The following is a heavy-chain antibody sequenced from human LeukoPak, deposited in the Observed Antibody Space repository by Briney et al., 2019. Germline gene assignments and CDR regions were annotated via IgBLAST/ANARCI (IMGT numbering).Heavy chain of an antibody. J-gene: IGHJ5*02. CDR2: IYHSGST. CDR1: GGSISSGSYY. D-gene: IGHD6-13*01. CDR3: ARGYSSSWYLNWFDP. Sequence: PSETLSLTCTVSGGSISSGSYYWSWIRQPPGKGLEWIGSIYHSGSTYYNPSLKSQVTISVDTSKNQFSLKLTSVTAADTAVYYCARGYSSSWYLNWFDPWGQGTLVTVSS. V-gene: IGHV4-39*07.